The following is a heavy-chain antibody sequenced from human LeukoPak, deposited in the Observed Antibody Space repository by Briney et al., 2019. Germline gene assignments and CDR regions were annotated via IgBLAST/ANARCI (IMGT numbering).Heavy chain of an antibody. CDR3: ARTRIAAAGFDY. D-gene: IGHD6-6*01. CDR1: GGSFSGYY. CDR2: INHSGST. J-gene: IGHJ4*02. Sequence: SETLSLTCAVYGGSFSGYYWSWIRQPPGKGLEWIGEINHSGSTNNNPSLKSRVTISVGTSKNQFSLKLSSVTAADTAVYYCARTRIAAAGFDYWGQGTLVTVSS. V-gene: IGHV4-34*01.